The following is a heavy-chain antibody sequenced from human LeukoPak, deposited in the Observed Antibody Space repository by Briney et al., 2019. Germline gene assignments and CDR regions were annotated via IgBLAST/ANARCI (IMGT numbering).Heavy chain of an antibody. J-gene: IGHJ4*02. CDR2: INHSGST. CDR1: GGSISSGGYS. V-gene: IGHV4-30-2*01. D-gene: IGHD3-3*01. CDR3: ARGQGRITIFGVVRGYFDY. Sequence: SETLSLTCAVSGGSISSGGYSWSWIRQPPGKGLEWIGEINHSGSTNYNPSLKSRVTISVDTSKNQFSLKLSSVTAADTAVYYCARGQGRITIFGVVRGYFDYWGQGTLVTVSS.